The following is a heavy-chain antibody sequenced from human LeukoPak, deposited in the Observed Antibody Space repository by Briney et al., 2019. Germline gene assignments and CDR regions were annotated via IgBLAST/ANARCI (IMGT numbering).Heavy chain of an antibody. D-gene: IGHD6-13*01. Sequence: GSLRLSCAASGFTFSSYWMSWVRQAPGKGLEFMANIKEAGSEKYYVDSVKGRFTISRDNDKNLVHLQMNSLRAEDTAVYYCARGGGMRSWYDFDYWGQGTLVTVSS. CDR2: IKEAGSEK. CDR1: GFTFSSYW. J-gene: IGHJ4*02. CDR3: ARGGGMRSWYDFDY. V-gene: IGHV3-7*04.